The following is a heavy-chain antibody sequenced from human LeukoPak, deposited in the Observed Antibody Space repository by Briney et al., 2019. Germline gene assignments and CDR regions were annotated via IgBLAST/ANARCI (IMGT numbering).Heavy chain of an antibody. D-gene: IGHD2/OR15-2a*01. CDR1: GFTFSSYA. CDR3: ARNVSGQYFDI. V-gene: IGHV3-23*01. CDR2: ISGSGDST. Sequence: PGGSLRLSCAASGFTFSSYAMSWVRQAPGKGLEWVSAISGSGDSTHYTDSVKGRFTISRDNSKNTLYLQMNSLRAEDTAVYYCARNVSGQYFDIWGRGTLVTVSS. J-gene: IGHJ2*01.